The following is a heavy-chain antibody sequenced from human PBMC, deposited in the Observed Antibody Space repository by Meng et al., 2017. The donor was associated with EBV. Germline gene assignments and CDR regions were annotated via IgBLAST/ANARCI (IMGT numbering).Heavy chain of an antibody. CDR1: GYNFTSYA. Sequence: QVPLVQSGAEVKKSGDSVKVSCKASGYNFTSYAMHWVRQAPGQRLEGMGWINAGNGNTKYSQKFQGRVTITRDTSASTAYMELSSLRSEDTAVYYCARSGATIFGVVIPTYYFDYWGQGTLVTVSS. J-gene: IGHJ4*02. V-gene: IGHV1-3*01. D-gene: IGHD3-3*01. CDR2: INAGNGNT. CDR3: ARSGATIFGVVIPTYYFDY.